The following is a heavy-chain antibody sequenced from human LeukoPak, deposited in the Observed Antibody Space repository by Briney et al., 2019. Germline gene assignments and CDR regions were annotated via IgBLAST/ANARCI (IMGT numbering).Heavy chain of an antibody. J-gene: IGHJ4*02. D-gene: IGHD5-18*01. Sequence: QPGGSLRLSCAASGFTFSSYAMTWVRQAPGKGLEWVSAIGGGGGDPYYADSVKGRFTISRDNSKNTMYLQMNSLRVEDTAVYYCAKNGGISYGTGHFDHWGQGILVTVSS. CDR2: IGGGGGDP. V-gene: IGHV3-23*01. CDR3: AKNGGISYGTGHFDH. CDR1: GFTFSSYA.